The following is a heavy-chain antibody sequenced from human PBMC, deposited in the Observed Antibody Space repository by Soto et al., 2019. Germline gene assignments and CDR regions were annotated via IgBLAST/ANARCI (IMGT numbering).Heavy chain of an antibody. Sequence: EVQLVESGGGLVQPGRSLRLSCAASGFTFDDYAIHWVRQAPGKGLEWVSGISWNSGSIGYADSVKGRFTISRDNAKNSLYLQMNSLRAEDTALYYCAKDSGYSGYDYAFDIWGQGTMVTVSS. V-gene: IGHV3-9*01. CDR2: ISWNSGSI. CDR1: GFTFDDYA. D-gene: IGHD5-12*01. J-gene: IGHJ3*02. CDR3: AKDSGYSGYDYAFDI.